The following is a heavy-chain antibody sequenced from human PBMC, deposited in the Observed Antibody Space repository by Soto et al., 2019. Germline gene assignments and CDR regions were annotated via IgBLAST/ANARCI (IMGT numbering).Heavy chain of an antibody. J-gene: IGHJ5*02. CDR1: GGFNSYS. CDR2: IIPIFATP. CDR3: ARGGPVIIPAATNWFDP. Sequence: QVQLVQSGAEVKKPGSSVKVSCKGSGGFNSYSISWVRQAPGQGLEWMGGIIPIFATPNYAQKFQGRVTITADKFTSTAYMELSRLTSEDTAVYYCARGGPVIIPAATNWFDPWGQGTLVSVSS. V-gene: IGHV1-69*06. D-gene: IGHD2-2*01.